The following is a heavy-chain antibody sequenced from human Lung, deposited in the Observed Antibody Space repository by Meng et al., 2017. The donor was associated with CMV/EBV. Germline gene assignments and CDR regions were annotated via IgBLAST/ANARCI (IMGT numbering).Heavy chain of an antibody. CDR3: ARWKPRIDY. J-gene: IGHJ4*02. CDR2: IKEDGSAK. CDR1: GFTLSSYW. Sequence: GGSLRLSCAASGFTLSSYWMSWVRQAPGKGLEWVANIKEDGSAKYYVDSVKGRFTISRDNAKKSLYLQMNSLRAEDTAVYYCARWKPRIDYWGQGTLVTVSS. V-gene: IGHV3-7*01. D-gene: IGHD1-1*01.